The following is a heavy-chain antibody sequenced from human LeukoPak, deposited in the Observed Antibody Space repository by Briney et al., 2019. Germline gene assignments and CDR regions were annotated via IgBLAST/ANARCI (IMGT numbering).Heavy chain of an antibody. V-gene: IGHV4-59*01. Sequence: SETLSLTCTVSGGSISSYYWSWIRQPPGKGLEWIGYIYYSGSTNYNPSLKSRVTISVDTSKNQFSLKLSSVTAADTAVYYCARKDTPQFYNYSYYAYMDYWGKGTPVTVSS. CDR2: IYYSGST. D-gene: IGHD6-19*01. CDR3: ARKDTPQFYNYSYYAYMDY. J-gene: IGHJ6*03. CDR1: GGSISSYY.